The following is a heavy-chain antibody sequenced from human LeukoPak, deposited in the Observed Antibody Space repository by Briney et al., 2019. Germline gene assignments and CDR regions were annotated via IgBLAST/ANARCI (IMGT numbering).Heavy chain of an antibody. Sequence: SETLSLTCTVSGGSISSYYWSWIRQPPGKGLEWIGHIYYSGSTNYNPSLKSRVTISVDTSKNQFSLKLSSVTAADTAVYYCARSPIAARPSDAFDIWGQGTMVTVSS. CDR1: GGSISSYY. D-gene: IGHD6-6*01. V-gene: IGHV4-59*01. J-gene: IGHJ3*02. CDR3: ARSPIAARPSDAFDI. CDR2: IYYSGST.